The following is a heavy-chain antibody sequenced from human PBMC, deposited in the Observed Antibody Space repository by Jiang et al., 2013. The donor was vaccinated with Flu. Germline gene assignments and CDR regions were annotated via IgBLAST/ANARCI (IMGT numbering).Heavy chain of an antibody. Sequence: GAEVKKPGASVKVSCKASGYTFTSYGISWVRQAPGQGLEWMGWISAYNGNTNYAQKLQGRVTMTTDTSTSTAYMELRSLRSDDTAVYYCARDGMAATMVRGVIMYFDYWGQGTLVTVSS. CDR2: ISAYNGNT. D-gene: IGHD3-10*01. J-gene: IGHJ4*02. V-gene: IGHV1-18*01. CDR3: ARDGMAATMVRGVIMYFDY. CDR1: GYTFTSYG.